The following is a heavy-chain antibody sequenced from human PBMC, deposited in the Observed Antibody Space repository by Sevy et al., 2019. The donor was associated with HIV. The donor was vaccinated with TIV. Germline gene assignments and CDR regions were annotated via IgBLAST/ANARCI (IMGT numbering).Heavy chain of an antibody. CDR2: INPSGGST. Sequence: ASVKVSCKASGYTFTSYYMHWVRQAPGQGLEWMGIINPSGGSTSYTQKFQGRVTMTRDTSTSTVYMELSSLRSEDTAVYYCARGQGFYYDSSGGFDPWGQGTLVTVSS. V-gene: IGHV1-46*01. D-gene: IGHD3-22*01. CDR1: GYTFTSYY. CDR3: ARGQGFYYDSSGGFDP. J-gene: IGHJ5*02.